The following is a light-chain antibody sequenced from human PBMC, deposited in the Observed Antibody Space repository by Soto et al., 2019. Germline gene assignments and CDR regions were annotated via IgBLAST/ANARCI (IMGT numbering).Light chain of an antibody. Sequence: AIQMTQPPSSRSPFVGDKVPFTCRASQGIRRELGWYQQKPGKAPKLLIYAASSLQSGVPSRFSGSGSGTYFTLTISSLQPEDFASYYCLQDYNYPLTFGGGTKVEIK. CDR3: LQDYNYPLT. J-gene: IGKJ4*01. CDR1: QGIRRE. V-gene: IGKV1-6*01. CDR2: AAS.